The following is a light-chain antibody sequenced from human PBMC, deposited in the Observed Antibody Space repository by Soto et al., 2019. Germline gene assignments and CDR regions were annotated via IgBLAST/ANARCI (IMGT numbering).Light chain of an antibody. V-gene: IGKV1-12*01. Sequence: DIQMTQSPSYVSASLVYRFTITCLASQGIKNWLAWYQQKPGKAPNLLIYTGSSLQSGVPSRFSGSGSGTDFTLTINSLQPEDFATYYCQQAASFPITFGQGTRLEIK. CDR1: QGIKNW. J-gene: IGKJ5*01. CDR2: TGS. CDR3: QQAASFPIT.